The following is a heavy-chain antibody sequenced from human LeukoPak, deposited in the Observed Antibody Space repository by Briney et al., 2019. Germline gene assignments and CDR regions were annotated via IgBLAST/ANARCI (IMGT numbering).Heavy chain of an antibody. V-gene: IGHV5-51*01. CDR3: ARTSGPVVPAAVLPNWFDP. CDR2: IYPGDSDT. J-gene: IGHJ5*02. CDR1: GYSFTSYW. D-gene: IGHD2-2*02. Sequence: GESQKISCKGSGYSFTSYWIGWVRQMPGKGLEWMGIIYPGDSDTRYSPSFQGQVTISADKSISTAYLQWSSLKASDTAMYYCARTSGPVVPAAVLPNWFDPWGQGILVTVSS.